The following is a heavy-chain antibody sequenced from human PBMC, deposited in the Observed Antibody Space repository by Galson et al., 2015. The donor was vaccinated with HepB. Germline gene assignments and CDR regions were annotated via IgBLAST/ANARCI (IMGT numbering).Heavy chain of an antibody. J-gene: IGHJ6*01. CDR1: GYTFTGYY. CDR2: MNPNSGGT. CDR3: ARGGGTQGSGRYGMDD. D-gene: IGHD2-8*02. Sequence: SVKVSCKALGYTFTGYYMHWVRQAPGQGLEWMGSMNPNSGGTNYAQKFQGRVTMTRDTSISTAYMELSRLRSDDTAVYYCARGGGTQGSGRYGMDDWGQGATGSVSS. V-gene: IGHV1-2*02.